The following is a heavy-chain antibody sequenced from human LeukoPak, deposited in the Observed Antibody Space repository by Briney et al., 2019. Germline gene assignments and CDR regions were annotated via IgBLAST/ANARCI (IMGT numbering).Heavy chain of an antibody. CDR1: GYSINSAYY. CDR2: IYYNGNT. CDR3: AKDLPYYSGSGSPLEY. J-gene: IGHJ4*02. V-gene: IGHV4-38-2*02. Sequence: PSETLSLTCTVSGYSINSAYYWGWIRQPPGKGLEWIGSIYYNGNTYYNPSLKSRVTISIDTSKNQLSLKLSSVTAADTAVYYCAKDLPYYSGSGSPLEYWGQGTLVTVSS. D-gene: IGHD3-10*01.